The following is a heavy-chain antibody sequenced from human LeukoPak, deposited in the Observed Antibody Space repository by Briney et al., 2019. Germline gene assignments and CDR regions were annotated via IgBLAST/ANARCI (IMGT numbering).Heavy chain of an antibody. CDR2: ISWNSGSI. V-gene: IGHV3-9*03. CDR1: GFIFDDYA. Sequence: PGRSLRLSCAASGFIFDDYAMHWVRQAPGKGLEWVSGISWNSGSIGYADSVKGRFTISRDNAKNSLYLQMNSLRAEDMALYYCAKGLNWSWEYNWFDPWGQGTLVTVSS. CDR3: AKGLNWSWEYNWFDP. J-gene: IGHJ5*02. D-gene: IGHD1-1*01.